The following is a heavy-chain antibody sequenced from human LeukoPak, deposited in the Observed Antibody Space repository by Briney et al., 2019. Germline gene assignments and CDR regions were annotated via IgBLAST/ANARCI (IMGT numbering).Heavy chain of an antibody. CDR2: MNPNSGNT. CDR1: GYTFTSYD. CDR3: AAYSNYYPYYYYYGMDV. V-gene: IGHV1-8*01. J-gene: IGHJ6*02. D-gene: IGHD4-11*01. Sequence: ASVKVSCKASGYTFTSYDIKWVRQATGQGLEWMGWMNPNSGNTGYAQKFQGRVTMTRNTSISTAYMELSGLRSEDTAVYYCAAYSNYYPYYYYYGMDVWGQGTTVTVSS.